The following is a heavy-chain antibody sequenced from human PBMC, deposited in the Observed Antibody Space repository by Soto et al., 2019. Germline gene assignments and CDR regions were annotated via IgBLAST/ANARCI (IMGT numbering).Heavy chain of an antibody. CDR3: ARHLATPMFRYGMDV. J-gene: IGHJ6*02. V-gene: IGHV5-10-1*01. CDR2: IDPSDSYT. D-gene: IGHD3-10*02. CDR1: GYSFTSYW. Sequence: GESLKISCKGSGYSFTSYWISWVRQMPGKGLEWMGRIDPSDSYTNYSPSFQGHVTISADKSISTAYLQWSSLKASDTAMYYCARHLATPMFRYGMDVWGQGTTVTVSS.